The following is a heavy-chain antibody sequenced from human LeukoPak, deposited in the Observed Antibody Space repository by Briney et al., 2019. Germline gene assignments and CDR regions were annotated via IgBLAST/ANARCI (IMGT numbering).Heavy chain of an antibody. CDR2: IYSGGNT. CDR3: ARAGLDSYGSHPHDY. V-gene: IGHV3-66*02. Sequence: GGSLRLSCPASGFSVISNYMSWVRQPPGKGLEWVSFIYSGGNTDFPHSVKCRFTSSRDNSKITLYLQMNGLRAEDKAVYYCARAGLDSYGSHPHDYWGQGYLVTVSS. D-gene: IGHD3-16*01. CDR1: GFSVISNY. J-gene: IGHJ4*02.